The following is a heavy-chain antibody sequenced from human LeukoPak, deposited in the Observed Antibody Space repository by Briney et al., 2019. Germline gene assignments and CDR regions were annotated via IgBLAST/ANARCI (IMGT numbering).Heavy chain of an antibody. CDR2: ISYDGTTK. CDR1: GFSFSYSG. D-gene: IGHD3-9*01. V-gene: IGHV3-30*18. Sequence: GGSLRLSCAASGFSFSYSGMHWVRQAPGKGLEWVAVISYDGTTKWYADSVKGRFTISRDNSKDTLYLQMNSLRAEDTAVYYCAKDKYDILTGYWPYYFDSWGQGTLVTVSS. CDR3: AKDKYDILTGYWPYYFDS. J-gene: IGHJ4*02.